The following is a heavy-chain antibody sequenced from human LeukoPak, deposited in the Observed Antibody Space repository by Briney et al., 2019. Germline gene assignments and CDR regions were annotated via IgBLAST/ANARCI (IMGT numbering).Heavy chain of an antibody. CDR1: GFTFSSSG. Sequence: PGRSLRLSCAASGFTFSSSGMHWVRQAPGKGLEWVAVISYDGSNKYYADSVKGRFTISRDNSKNTLYLQVNSLRAEDTAVYYCATGYSSGWYGAKCDNWGQGTLVTVSS. CDR3: ATGYSSGWYGAKCDN. D-gene: IGHD6-19*01. J-gene: IGHJ4*02. CDR2: ISYDGSNK. V-gene: IGHV3-30*03.